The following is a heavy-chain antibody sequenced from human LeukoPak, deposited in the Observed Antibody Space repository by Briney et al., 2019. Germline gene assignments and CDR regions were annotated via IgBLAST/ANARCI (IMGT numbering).Heavy chain of an antibody. V-gene: IGHV4-34*01. D-gene: IGHD3-22*01. CDR1: GGSFSGYY. CDR2: INHSGST. J-gene: IGHJ6*02. Sequence: SETLSPTCAVYGGSFSGYYWSWIRQPPGKGLEWIGEINHSGSTNYNPSLKSRVTISVDTSKNQFSLKLSSVTAADTAVYYCARAPDSREGMDVWGQGTTVTVSS. CDR3: ARAPDSREGMDV.